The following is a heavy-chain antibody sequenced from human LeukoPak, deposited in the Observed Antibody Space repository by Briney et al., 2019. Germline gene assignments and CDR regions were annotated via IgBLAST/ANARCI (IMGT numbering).Heavy chain of an antibody. J-gene: IGHJ4*02. CDR3: ARAGVVVGATESGPDY. CDR2: ISYDGSNK. V-gene: IGHV3-30-3*01. Sequence: GGSLRLSCAASGFTFSSYAMHWVRQAPGKGLEWVAVISYDGSNKYYADSVKGRFTISRDNSKNTLYLQMNSLRAEDTAVYYCARAGVVVGATESGPDYWGQGTLVTVSS. D-gene: IGHD1-26*01. CDR1: GFTFSSYA.